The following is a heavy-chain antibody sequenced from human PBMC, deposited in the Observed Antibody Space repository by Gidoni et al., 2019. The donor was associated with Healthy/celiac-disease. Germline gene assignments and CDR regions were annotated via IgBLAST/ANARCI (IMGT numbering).Heavy chain of an antibody. Sequence: DVQLVDSEGGLIQPGRSLRRSCAASGFPVSSNYMSWVRQAHGKGLEWVSVLYSGGSTYYADSVKCRFTISRNNSKNTLYLQMNILRAENTAVYYCALVYGSGSYPDLYYFDYWGQGTLVTVSS. D-gene: IGHD3-10*01. CDR2: LYSGGST. V-gene: IGHV3-53*01. CDR3: ALVYGSGSYPDLYYFDY. J-gene: IGHJ4*02. CDR1: GFPVSSNY.